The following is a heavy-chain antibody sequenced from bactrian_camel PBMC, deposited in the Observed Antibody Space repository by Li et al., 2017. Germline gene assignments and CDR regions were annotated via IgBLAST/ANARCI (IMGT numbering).Heavy chain of an antibody. J-gene: IGHJ4*01. CDR2: SSRHGNRH. CDR1: GVTDSDYC. Sequence: HVQLVESGGGSVQAGGSLRLSCAVSGVTDSDYCLTWFRQPPGKEREGIASSRHGNRHVDNKFMGRFTISQDSAKNTLYLQMNSLKPEDTAVYYCTRSYFGASHNTFAFWGQGTQVTVS. D-gene: IGHD1*01. CDR3: TRSYFGASHNTFAF. V-gene: IGHV3S6*01.